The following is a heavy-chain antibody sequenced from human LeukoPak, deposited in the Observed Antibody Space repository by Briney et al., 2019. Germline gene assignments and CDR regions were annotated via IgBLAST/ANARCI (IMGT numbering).Heavy chain of an antibody. CDR1: GGTFSSYA. J-gene: IGHJ6*02. V-gene: IGHV1-69*04. Sequence: SVKVSCKASGGTFSSYAISWVRQAPGEGLEWMGRIIPILGIANYAQKFQGRVTITADKSTSTAYMELSSLRSEDTAVYYCARDPRGYGHNPMYVWGQGTTVTVSS. D-gene: IGHD5-12*01. CDR3: ARDPRGYGHNPMYV. CDR2: IIPILGIA.